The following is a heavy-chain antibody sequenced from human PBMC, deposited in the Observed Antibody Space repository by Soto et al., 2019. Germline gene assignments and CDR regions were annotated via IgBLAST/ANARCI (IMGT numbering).Heavy chain of an antibody. D-gene: IGHD3-10*01. CDR1: GFTFSSYA. CDR2: ISGSGGST. CDR3: ANPHLWFGELLSNFDY. V-gene: IGHV3-23*01. Sequence: GGSLRLSCAASGFTFSSYAMSWVRQAPGKGLEWVSAISGSGGSTYYADSVKGRFTISRDNSKNTLYLQMNSLRAEDTAVYYCANPHLWFGELLSNFDYWGQGTLVTVSS. J-gene: IGHJ4*02.